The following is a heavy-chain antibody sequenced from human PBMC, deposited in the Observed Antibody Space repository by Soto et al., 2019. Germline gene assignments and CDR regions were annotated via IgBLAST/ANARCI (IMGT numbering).Heavy chain of an antibody. CDR3: EGYHDQDFDGSAAFDI. Sequence: SVKVSSKASGRTFNSYTISWVRQAPGQGLEWMGRIIPIPGIASSAQKFQRIVTITADRSTSTACMELSGLSAEYTPVSYWEGYHDQDFDGSAAFDIWGQGTMVTV. CDR1: GRTFNSYT. CDR2: IIPIPGIA. J-gene: IGHJ3*02. D-gene: IGHD3-9*01. V-gene: IGHV1-69*02.